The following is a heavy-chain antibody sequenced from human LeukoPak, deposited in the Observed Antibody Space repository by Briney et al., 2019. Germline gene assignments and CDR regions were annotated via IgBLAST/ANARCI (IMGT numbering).Heavy chain of an antibody. CDR1: GHTFTGYY. CDR3: ARDFDYNSSP. Sequence: ASVKVSCKASGHTFTGYYIFWVRQAPGQGLEWMGGINPNSGGTNYAQKFQGRVTMTRDTSISTAYMELSNLRSDDTAVYYCARDFDYNSSPWGQGTLVTVSS. D-gene: IGHD3-22*01. CDR2: INPNSGGT. V-gene: IGHV1-2*02. J-gene: IGHJ5*02.